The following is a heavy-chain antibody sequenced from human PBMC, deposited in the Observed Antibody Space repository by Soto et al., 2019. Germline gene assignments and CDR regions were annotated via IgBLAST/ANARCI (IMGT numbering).Heavy chain of an antibody. CDR3: ARPGGATDYYYMDV. J-gene: IGHJ6*03. D-gene: IGHD2-21*01. CDR1: GGSISSSSYY. CDR2: IYYSGST. V-gene: IGHV4-39*01. Sequence: TSETLSLTCTVSGGSISSSSYYWGWIRQPPGKGLEWIGSIYYSGSTHYNPSLKSRVTISVDTSKNQFSLKLSSVTAADTAVYYCARPGGATDYYYMDVWGKGTTVTVSS.